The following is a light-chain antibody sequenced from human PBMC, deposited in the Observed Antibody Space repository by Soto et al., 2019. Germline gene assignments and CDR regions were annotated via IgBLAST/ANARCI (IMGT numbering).Light chain of an antibody. CDR1: QSVSSN. CDR3: QQRSNWPLT. V-gene: IGKV3-11*01. Sequence: EIVMTQSPATLSVSPGERATLSRRASQSVSSNLAWYQQKPGQAPRLLIYDASNRATGIPARFSGSGSGTDFTLTISSLEPEDFAVYYCQQRSNWPLTFGGGTKVDNK. J-gene: IGKJ4*01. CDR2: DAS.